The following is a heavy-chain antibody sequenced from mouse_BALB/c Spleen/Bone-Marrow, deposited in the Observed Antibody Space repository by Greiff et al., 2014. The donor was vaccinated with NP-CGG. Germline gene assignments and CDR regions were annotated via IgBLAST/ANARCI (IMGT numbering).Heavy chain of an antibody. CDR3: AKRYFDV. V-gene: IGHV1S41*01. Sequence: DLVKPGASVKLSCKASGYTFTSYWINWIKQRPGQGLEWIGRIAPGSGSTYYNEMFKGKATLTVDTSSSTAYIQLSSLSSEDSAVYCCAKRYFDVWGAGTTLTVSS. CDR2: IAPGSGST. J-gene: IGHJ1*01. CDR1: GYTFTSYW.